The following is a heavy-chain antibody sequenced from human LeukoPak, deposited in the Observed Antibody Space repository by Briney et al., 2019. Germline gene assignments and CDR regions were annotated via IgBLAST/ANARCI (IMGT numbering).Heavy chain of an antibody. D-gene: IGHD2-2*01. CDR2: IYHSGST. CDR3: ARVSGVDCSSTSCYFYYYYMDV. CDR1: GGSISSGGYY. Sequence: SQTLSLTCTVSGGSISSGGYYWGWIRQPPGKGLEWIGYIYHSGSTYYNPSLKSRVTISVDRSKNQFSLKLSSVTAADTAVYYCARVSGVDCSSTSCYFYYYYMDVWGKGTTVTVSS. J-gene: IGHJ6*03. V-gene: IGHV4-30-2*01.